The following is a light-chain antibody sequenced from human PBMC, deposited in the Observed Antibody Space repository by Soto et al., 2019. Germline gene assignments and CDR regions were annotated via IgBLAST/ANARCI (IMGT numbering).Light chain of an antibody. CDR1: QSISSW. CDR2: KAP. CDR3: QQYNSSPLYT. J-gene: IGKJ2*01. V-gene: IGKV1-5*03. Sequence: DIQMTQSPSTLSASVGDRVTITCRASQSISSWLAWYQQKPGKAPKLLIYKAPSLESGVPSRFSGSGSGTEFTLTISSLQPDDFATYYCQQYNSSPLYTFGQGTKLEIK.